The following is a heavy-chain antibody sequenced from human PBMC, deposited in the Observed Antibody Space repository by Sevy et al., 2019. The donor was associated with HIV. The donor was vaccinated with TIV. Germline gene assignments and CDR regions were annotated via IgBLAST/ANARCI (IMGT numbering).Heavy chain of an antibody. V-gene: IGHV4-39*01. CDR2: IYYSGAT. J-gene: IGHJ3*01. D-gene: IGHD2-15*01. Sequence: SETLSLTCSVSGGSVSNPNYYWGWIRQPPGKGLEWIGSIYYSGATSYNPSLESRVTTSVDTSNNRFSLILTSVTAADTAVYYCARSQHFSGDYAHYAFDVWGQGTMVTVSS. CDR3: ARSQHFSGDYAHYAFDV. CDR1: GGSVSNPNYY.